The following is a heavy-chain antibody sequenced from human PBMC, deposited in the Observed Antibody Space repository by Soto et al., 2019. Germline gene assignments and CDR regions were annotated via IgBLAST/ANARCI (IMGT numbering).Heavy chain of an antibody. CDR1: GGSVSSGSYY. V-gene: IGHV4-61*01. J-gene: IGHJ4*02. Sequence: QVQLQESGPGLVKPSETLSLTCTVSGGSVSSGSYYWSWIRQPPGKGLEWIGYIYYSGSTNYNPSLKSRVIISVDTSKNQFSLKLSSVTAADTAVYYCARGVGVVTFFDYWGQGTLVTVSS. CDR3: ARGVGVVTFFDY. CDR2: IYYSGST. D-gene: IGHD3-3*01.